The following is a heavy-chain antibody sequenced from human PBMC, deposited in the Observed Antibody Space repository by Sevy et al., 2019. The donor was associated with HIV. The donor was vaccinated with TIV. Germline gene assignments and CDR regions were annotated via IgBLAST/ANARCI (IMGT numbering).Heavy chain of an antibody. CDR3: VTDDRPSGWLFDF. D-gene: IGHD6-19*01. CDR2: RNRDESAR. J-gene: IGHJ4*02. CDR1: GFSFRSYW. Sequence: GGSLRLSCAASGFSFRSYWMTWVRQAPGKSLEWVANRNRDESARNYVDSVKGRFTISRDNAKNLLYLQINSLRVDDTAVYYCVTDDRPSGWLFDFWGPGAQVTVSS. V-gene: IGHV3-7*01.